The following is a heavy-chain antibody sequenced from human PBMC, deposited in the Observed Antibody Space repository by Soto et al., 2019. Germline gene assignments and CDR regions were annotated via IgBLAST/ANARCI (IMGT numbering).Heavy chain of an antibody. V-gene: IGHV3-33*01. CDR1: GFTFSSYG. CDR2: IWYDGSNK. D-gene: IGHD6-13*01. CDR3: ARDLGGYSSSWYYY. Sequence: GGSLRLSCAASGFTFSSYGMHWVRQAPGKGLEWVAVIWYDGSNKYYADSVKGRFTISRDNSKNTLYLQMNSLRAEDTAVYYCARDLGGYSSSWYYYWGQGTLVTVSS. J-gene: IGHJ4*02.